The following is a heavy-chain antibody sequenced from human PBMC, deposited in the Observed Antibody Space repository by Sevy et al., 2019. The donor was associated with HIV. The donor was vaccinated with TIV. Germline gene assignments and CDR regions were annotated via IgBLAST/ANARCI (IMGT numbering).Heavy chain of an antibody. CDR3: ARASGGDKLDYYGMDV. J-gene: IGHJ6*02. V-gene: IGHV4-34*01. Sequence: SETLSLTCAVHDGSFSGYYWNWIRQLPGKGLEWIGEINESGITYYNPSLKSRVTISVDTSKNQFSLKLRSVTATDTAVYYCARASGGDKLDYYGMDVWGQGTTVTVSS. CDR1: DGSFSGYY. D-gene: IGHD2-21*02. CDR2: INESGIT.